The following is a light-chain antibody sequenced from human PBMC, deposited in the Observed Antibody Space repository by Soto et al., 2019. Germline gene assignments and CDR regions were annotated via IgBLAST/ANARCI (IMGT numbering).Light chain of an antibody. CDR3: QQYNSYST. Sequence: DIQMTQSPSTPSGSVGDRVTITCRASQTISSWLAWYQQKPGKAPKLLIYKASTLKSGVPSRFSGSGSGTEFTLTISSLQPDDFATYYCQQYNSYSTFGQGTKVDI. CDR2: KAS. J-gene: IGKJ1*01. V-gene: IGKV1-5*03. CDR1: QTISSW.